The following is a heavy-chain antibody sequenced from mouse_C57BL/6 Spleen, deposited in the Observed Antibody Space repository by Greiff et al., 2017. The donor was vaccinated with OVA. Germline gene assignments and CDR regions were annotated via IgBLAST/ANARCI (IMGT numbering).Heavy chain of an antibody. Sequence: EVKLVESEGGLVQPGSSMKLSCTASGFTFSDYYMAWVRQVPEKGLEWVANINYDGSSTYYLDSLKSRFIISRDNAKNILYLQMSSLKSEDTATYYCARGNHYDYDGYAMDYWGQGTSVTVSS. CDR2: INYDGSST. CDR3: ARGNHYDYDGYAMDY. D-gene: IGHD2-4*01. V-gene: IGHV5-16*01. J-gene: IGHJ4*01. CDR1: GFTFSDYY.